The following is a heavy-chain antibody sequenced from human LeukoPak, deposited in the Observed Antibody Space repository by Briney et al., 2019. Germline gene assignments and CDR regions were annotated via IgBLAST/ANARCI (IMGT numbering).Heavy chain of an antibody. J-gene: IGHJ4*02. CDR3: ARGPGGLRFDY. CDR2: INHSGST. D-gene: IGHD3-16*01. CDR1: GFTFSSYA. Sequence: GSLRFSCAASGFTFSSYAMSWVRQPPGKGLEWIGEINHSGSTNYNPSLKSRVTISVDTSRNQFSLKLSSVTAADTAVYYCARGPGGLRFDYWGQGTLVTVSS. V-gene: IGHV4-34*01.